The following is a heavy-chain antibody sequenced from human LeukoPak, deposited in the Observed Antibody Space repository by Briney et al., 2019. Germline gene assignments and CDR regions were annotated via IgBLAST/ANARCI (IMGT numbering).Heavy chain of an antibody. D-gene: IGHD6-13*01. J-gene: IGHJ4*02. Sequence: ASVKVSCKASGYTFTVYYMHWVRQAPGQGLEWMGWINPNSGGTNYAQKFQGRVTMTRDTSISTAYMELSRLRSDDTAVYYCARLSGIAAAVGYWGQGTLVTVSS. CDR3: ARLSGIAAAVGY. CDR2: INPNSGGT. CDR1: GYTFTVYY. V-gene: IGHV1-2*02.